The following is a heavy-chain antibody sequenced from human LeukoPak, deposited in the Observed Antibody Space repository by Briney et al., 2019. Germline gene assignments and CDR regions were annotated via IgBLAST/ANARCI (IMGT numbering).Heavy chain of an antibody. V-gene: IGHV3-48*02. J-gene: IGHJ2*01. CDR3: CYSGSYKGYWYFDL. Sequence: GGSLRLSCSASGFTFSSYSMNWVRQAPGKGLEWVSYISISSSTIYYADSVKGRFTISRDNAKNSLYLQMNCLRDEDTAVYYCCYSGSYKGYWYFDLWGRGTLVTVSS. CDR2: ISISSSTI. D-gene: IGHD1-26*01. CDR1: GFTFSSYS.